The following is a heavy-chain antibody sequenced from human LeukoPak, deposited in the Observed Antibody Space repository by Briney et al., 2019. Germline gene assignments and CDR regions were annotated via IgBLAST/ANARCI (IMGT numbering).Heavy chain of an antibody. CDR3: ARQSGSYGGILDN. Sequence: PSETLSLICSVSGGSITYSHYYWGWVRQPPGKGLEWIGGIYYSGSTYYNPSLKSRVTISVDTSRNEFSLRLSSVTAADTALYFCARQSGSYGGILDNWGQGILAPSPQ. CDR1: GGSITYSHYY. V-gene: IGHV4-39*01. J-gene: IGHJ4*02. CDR2: IYYSGST. D-gene: IGHD1-26*01.